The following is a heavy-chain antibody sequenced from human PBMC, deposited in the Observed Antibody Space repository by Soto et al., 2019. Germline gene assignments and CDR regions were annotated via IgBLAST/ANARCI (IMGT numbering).Heavy chain of an antibody. J-gene: IGHJ4*02. Sequence: QVHLVESGGGVVQPGRSLRLSCAASGFTFSSYALHWVRQAPGKGLEWVAVISFDGSDKYYSDSVKGRFTISRDNFKNTVDREMNSVRPEDAAVYYCVRAETVILGELDHWGQGAPVIVSS. CDR3: VRAETVILGELDH. D-gene: IGHD3-16*01. CDR2: ISFDGSDK. V-gene: IGHV3-30-3*01. CDR1: GFTFSSYA.